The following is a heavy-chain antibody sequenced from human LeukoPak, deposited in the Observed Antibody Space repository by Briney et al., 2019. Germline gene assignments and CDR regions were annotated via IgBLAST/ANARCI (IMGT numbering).Heavy chain of an antibody. CDR2: ISAYNGNT. V-gene: IGHV1-18*04. J-gene: IGHJ4*02. D-gene: IGHD4-17*01. Sequence: ASVTVSCKASGYTFTSYGIIWVRQAPGQGRERMGWISAYNGNTNYTQKLQGRVTMTTDTSTSTAYMELRSLRSDDTAVYYCARCNYGDYWRVQSDYWGQGTLVTVSS. CDR1: GYTFTSYG. CDR3: ARCNYGDYWRVQSDY.